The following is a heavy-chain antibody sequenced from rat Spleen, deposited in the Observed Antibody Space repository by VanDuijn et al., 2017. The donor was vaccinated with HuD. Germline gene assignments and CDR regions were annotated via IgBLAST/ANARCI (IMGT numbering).Heavy chain of an antibody. CDR2: ISYDGSST. Sequence: EVQLVESDGGLVQPGRSLKLSCAASGFTFSDYHMAWVRQAPTKGLEWVATISYDGSSTYYRDSVKGRFTISRDNAKSTLYLQMDSLRSEDTATYYCARVANYFDYWGQGVMVTVSS. CDR3: ARVANYFDY. V-gene: IGHV5-29*01. CDR1: GFTFSDYH. J-gene: IGHJ2*01.